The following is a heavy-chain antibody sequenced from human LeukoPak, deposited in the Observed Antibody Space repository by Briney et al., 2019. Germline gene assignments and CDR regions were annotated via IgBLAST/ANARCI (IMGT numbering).Heavy chain of an antibody. J-gene: IGHJ3*02. Sequence: GGSLRLSCAASGFTVSDNYMTWVRQAPGKGLEWVSSIYSAGATHYAESVKGRFTISRDNSKNTLYLQMNSLRAEDMAVYYCARIESERLGRAFDIWGQGTMVTVSS. CDR1: GFTVSDNY. CDR3: ARIESERLGRAFDI. D-gene: IGHD1-26*01. V-gene: IGHV3-53*01. CDR2: IYSAGAT.